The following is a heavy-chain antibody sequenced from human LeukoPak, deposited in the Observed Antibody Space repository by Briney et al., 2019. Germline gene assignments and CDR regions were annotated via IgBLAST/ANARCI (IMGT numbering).Heavy chain of an antibody. V-gene: IGHV3-74*01. D-gene: IGHD3-22*01. CDR3: ARDYYDSSGYYSPLKSHNWFDP. Sequence: GGSLRLSCAASGFTFSSYWMHWVRQAPGKGLVWVSRINSDGSSTSYADSVKGRFTISRDNAKNTLYLQMNSLRAEDTAVYYCARDYYDSSGYYSPLKSHNWFDPWGQGTLVTVSS. CDR1: GFTFSSYW. CDR2: INSDGSST. J-gene: IGHJ5*02.